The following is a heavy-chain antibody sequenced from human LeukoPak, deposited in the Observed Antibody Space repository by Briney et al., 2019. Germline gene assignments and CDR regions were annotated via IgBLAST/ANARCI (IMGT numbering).Heavy chain of an antibody. Sequence: GGSLRLSCAASGFTFSSYWMSWVRQAPGKGLEWVANIKQDGSEKYYVDSVKGRFTISRDNAKNSLYLQMNSLRAEDTAVYFCAKDSLYRHVAAEGYCDYWGQGILVTVSS. D-gene: IGHD3-16*01. J-gene: IGHJ4*02. CDR1: GFTFSSYW. CDR2: IKQDGSEK. V-gene: IGHV3-7*01. CDR3: AKDSLYRHVAAEGYCDY.